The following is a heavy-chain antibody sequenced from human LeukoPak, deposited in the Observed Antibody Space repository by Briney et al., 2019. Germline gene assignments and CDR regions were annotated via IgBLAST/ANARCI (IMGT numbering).Heavy chain of an antibody. CDR2: ISGSGGST. CDR1: GFTFSSSA. D-gene: IGHD6-13*01. CDR3: AKAPSKAAAGTFDY. V-gene: IGHV3-23*01. Sequence: GGSLRFSSASSGFTFSSSAMSWVRQAPGRGLEWVSAISGSGGSTYYADSVKGRFTISRDNSKNTLYLQMNSLRAEDTAVYYCAKAPSKAAAGTFDYWGQGTLVTVSS. J-gene: IGHJ4*02.